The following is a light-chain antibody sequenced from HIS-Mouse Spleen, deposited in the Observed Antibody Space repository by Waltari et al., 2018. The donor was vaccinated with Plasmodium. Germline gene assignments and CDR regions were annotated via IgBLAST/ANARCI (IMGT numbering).Light chain of an antibody. J-gene: IGKJ1*01. CDR1: QSLLHSNVHND. CDR2: LGS. V-gene: IGKV2-28*01. Sequence: DIVMTQSPLSLPVTPGEPASTSFRASQSLLHSNVHNDMDWYLQKPGQSPQLLIYLGSNRASGVPERFSGSGSGTDFTLKISRVEAEDVGVYYCMQALQTPWTFGQGTKVEIK. CDR3: MQALQTPWT.